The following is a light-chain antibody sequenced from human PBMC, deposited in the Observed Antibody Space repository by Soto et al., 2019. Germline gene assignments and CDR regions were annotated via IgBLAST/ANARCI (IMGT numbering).Light chain of an antibody. CDR3: TSYTSSSTYV. CDR2: DVS. CDR1: SSDVGAYNY. J-gene: IGLJ1*01. Sequence: QSVLTQPASVSGSPGQSITISCTGTSSDVGAYNYVSWYQQNPGKAPKLMIFDVSNRPSGVSNRFSGSKSGNTVSLTISGLQAEDEADYYCTSYTSSSTYVFGTGTKVTVL. V-gene: IGLV2-14*01.